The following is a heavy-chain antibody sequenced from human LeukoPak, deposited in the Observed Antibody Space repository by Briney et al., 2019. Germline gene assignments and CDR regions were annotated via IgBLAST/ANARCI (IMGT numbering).Heavy chain of an antibody. CDR1: GGTFSSYA. V-gene: IGHV1-69*05. D-gene: IGHD5-18*01. J-gene: IGHJ6*03. CDR2: IIPIFGTA. CDR3: ARAWDTAMVTREYYYYYYMDV. Sequence: ASVTVSCKASGGTFSSYAISWVRQAAGQGLEWMGGIIPIFGTANYAQKFQGRVTITTDESTSTAYMELSSLRSEDTAVYYCARAWDTAMVTREYYYYYYMDVWGKGTTVTVSS.